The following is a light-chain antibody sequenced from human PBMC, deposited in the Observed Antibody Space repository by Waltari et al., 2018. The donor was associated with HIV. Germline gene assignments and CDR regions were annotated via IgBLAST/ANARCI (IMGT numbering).Light chain of an antibody. CDR1: QSISVY. V-gene: IGKV1-39*01. Sequence: DIQMTQSPPSLSASLGDRVIITCRASQSISVYLNWYQQNPGRAPKLLIYAASSLHTGVPPRFSASGSGTEFTLTINSLQPEDFATYYCQQSFSGLTFGPGTKVDV. CDR3: QQSFSGLT. CDR2: AAS. J-gene: IGKJ3*01.